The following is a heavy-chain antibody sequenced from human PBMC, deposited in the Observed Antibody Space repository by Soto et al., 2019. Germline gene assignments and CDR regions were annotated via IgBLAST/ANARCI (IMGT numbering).Heavy chain of an antibody. CDR2: INPNGGGT. CDR1: EYTFAGYY. V-gene: IGHV1-2*02. CDR3: ATSSDWSPLLDY. Sequence: GXSVKGSCKTSEYTFAGYYLHWVRQAPVQGLEWMGWINPNGGGTIYAQKFQGRLTMTRDTSITTAYMELSRLRSDDTAFYYCATSSDWSPLLDYWGQGTQVTVSS. J-gene: IGHJ4*02. D-gene: IGHD6-19*01.